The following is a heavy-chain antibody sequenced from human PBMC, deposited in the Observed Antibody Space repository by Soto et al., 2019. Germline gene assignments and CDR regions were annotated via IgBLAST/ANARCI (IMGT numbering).Heavy chain of an antibody. CDR2: IYYSGSS. V-gene: IGHV4-30-4*01. CDR3: ARSGGYDFWSCPDYYYGMDV. CDR1: GGSISSGDYY. Sequence: QVQLQESGPGLVKPSQTLSLTCTVSGGSISSGDYYWSWIRQPPGKGLEWIGYIYYSGSSDYNPSLKRRVNISVDTSKNQLSLKLSSVTAADTAVYYCARSGGYDFWSCPDYYYGMDVWCQGTTVTVSS. D-gene: IGHD3-3*01. J-gene: IGHJ6*02.